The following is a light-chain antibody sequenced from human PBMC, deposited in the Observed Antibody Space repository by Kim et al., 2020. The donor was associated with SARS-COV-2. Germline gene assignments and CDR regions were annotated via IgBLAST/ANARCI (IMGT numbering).Light chain of an antibody. J-gene: IGLJ3*02. V-gene: IGLV6-57*02. Sequence: NFMLTQPHSVSESPGKTVTISCTGNSGSIASNYVQWYQQRPGSVPTIVIYEDNRRPSGVPDRFSGSIDSSSNSASLTISRLKNEDEADYYCRSYDGSIVVYGGGTQL. CDR3: RSYDGSIVV. CDR2: EDN. CDR1: SGSIASNY.